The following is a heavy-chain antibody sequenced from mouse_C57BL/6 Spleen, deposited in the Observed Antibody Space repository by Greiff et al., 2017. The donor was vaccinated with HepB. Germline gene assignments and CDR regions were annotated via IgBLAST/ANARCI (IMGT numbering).Heavy chain of an antibody. CDR3: TRWTTVEYY. D-gene: IGHD1-1*01. Sequence: VKLQESGAELVRPGASVTLSCKASGYTFTDYEMHWVKQTPVHGLEWIGAIDPETGGTAYNQKFKGKAILTADKSSSTAYMELRSLTSEDSAVYYCTRWTTVEYYWGQGTTLTVSS. V-gene: IGHV1-15*01. CDR1: GYTFTDYE. CDR2: IDPETGGT. J-gene: IGHJ2*01.